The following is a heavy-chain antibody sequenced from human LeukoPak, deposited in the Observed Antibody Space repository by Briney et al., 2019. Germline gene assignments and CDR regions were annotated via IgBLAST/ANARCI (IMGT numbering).Heavy chain of an antibody. CDR2: ISGSGGNT. V-gene: IGHV3-23*01. Sequence: GGSLRLSCAASGFTFSRNGMTWVRQAPGKGLEWVSAISGSGGNTYYADSVKGRFAISRDNSKNTLYLQMNSLRAEDTAVYYCAKDRRAGSYDYWGQGTLVTVSS. D-gene: IGHD3-10*01. CDR1: GFTFSRNG. CDR3: AKDRRAGSYDY. J-gene: IGHJ4*02.